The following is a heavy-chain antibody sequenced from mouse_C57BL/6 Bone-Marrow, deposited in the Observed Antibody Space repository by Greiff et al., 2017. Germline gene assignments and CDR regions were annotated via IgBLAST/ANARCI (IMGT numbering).Heavy chain of an antibody. J-gene: IGHJ1*03. CDR2: IDPSDSYT. D-gene: IGHD1-1*01. V-gene: IGHV1-69*01. Sequence: VQLQQPGAELVMPGASVKLSCKASGYTFTSYWMHWVKQRPGQGLEWIGEIDPSDSYTNYNQKFKGKSTLTVDISSSTADKQLSSRTSEDSAVYYCARGVYYGSSWYFYVWGTGTTVTVSS. CDR3: ARGVYYGSSWYFYV. CDR1: GYTFTSYW.